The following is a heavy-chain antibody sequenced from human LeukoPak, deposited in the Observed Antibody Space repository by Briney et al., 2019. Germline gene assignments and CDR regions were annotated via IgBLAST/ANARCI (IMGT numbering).Heavy chain of an antibody. D-gene: IGHD3-3*01. Sequence: GGSLRLSCEASGFTFSSYWMHWVRQVPGKGLVWVAHINNPGTGTTYADAVKGRFTISRDNTKNTLYLQMNSLRADDTAIYYCARGSGGFDYWGLGTLITVSS. CDR1: GFTFSSYW. J-gene: IGHJ4*02. CDR2: INNPGTGT. V-gene: IGHV3-74*01. CDR3: ARGSGGFDY.